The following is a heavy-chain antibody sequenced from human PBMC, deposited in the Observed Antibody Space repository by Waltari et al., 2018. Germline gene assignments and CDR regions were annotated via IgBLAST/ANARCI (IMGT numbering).Heavy chain of an antibody. J-gene: IGHJ2*01. Sequence: VQLQESGPGLAKPSETLSPPCSVPGGYISTFYWNGIRQPAGKGLEWFGRIYASGTTNYSPSLNSRVTMSVDTSKNQFSLKLRYVTASDTAVYYCAREDHGDFHLRYFDVWGRGIPVTVSS. CDR2: IYASGTT. D-gene: IGHD2-21*02. CDR3: AREDHGDFHLRYFDV. CDR1: GGYISTFY. V-gene: IGHV4-4*07.